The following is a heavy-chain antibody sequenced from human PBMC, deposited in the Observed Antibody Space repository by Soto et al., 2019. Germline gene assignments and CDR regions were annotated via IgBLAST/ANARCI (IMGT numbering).Heavy chain of an antibody. J-gene: IGHJ4*02. V-gene: IGHV3-23*01. CDR2: ITSSGGDT. CDR1: GFTFSSYA. D-gene: IGHD6-13*01. CDR3: AKLTAA. Sequence: EVQLLESGGGLVQPGGSLRLSCAASGFTFSSYAMSWVRQAPGKGLEWVSSITSSGGDTYYADSVKGRFTVSRDNSKNTVYLQMNSLRDEDTAVYYCAKLTAAWGQGTLVTVSS.